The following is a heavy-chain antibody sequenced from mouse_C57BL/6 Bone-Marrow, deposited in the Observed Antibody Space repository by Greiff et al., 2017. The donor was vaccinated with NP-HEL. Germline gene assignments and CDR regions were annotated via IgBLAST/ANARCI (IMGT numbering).Heavy chain of an antibody. CDR1: GYTFTDYY. CDR3: ARGGYGSSYDY. CDR2: ILPGSGST. D-gene: IGHD1-1*01. J-gene: IGHJ2*01. V-gene: IGHV1-75*01. Sequence: VHLVESGPELVKPGASVKISCKASGYTFTDYYINWVKQRPGQGLEWIGWILPGSGSTYYNEKFKGKATLTVDKSSSTAYMLLSSLTSEDYAVYDSARGGYGSSYDYWGQGTTLTVSS.